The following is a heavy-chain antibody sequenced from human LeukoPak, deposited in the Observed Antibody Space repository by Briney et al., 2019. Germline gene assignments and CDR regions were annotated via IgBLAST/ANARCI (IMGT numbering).Heavy chain of an antibody. CDR3: ARVSSSSLDNWFDP. J-gene: IGHJ5*02. CDR2: ISAYNGNT. D-gene: IGHD6-13*01. Sequence: GASVKVSCKASGYTFTSYGTSWVRQAPGQGLEWMGWISAYNGNTNYAQKLQGRVTMTTDTSTSTAYMELRSLRSDDTAAYYCARVSSSSLDNWFDPWGQGTLVTVSS. CDR1: GYTFTSYG. V-gene: IGHV1-18*01.